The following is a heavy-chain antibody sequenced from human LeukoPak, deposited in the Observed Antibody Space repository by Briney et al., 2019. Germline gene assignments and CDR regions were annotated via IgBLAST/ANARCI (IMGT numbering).Heavy chain of an antibody. CDR1: GFTFSSYW. CDR2: IKLDGSEK. Sequence: GASLRLSCAASGFTFSSYWMSWVRQAPGKGLEWVANIKLDGSEKYYVDSVKGRFTISRDNAKNSLYLQMWSLRAEDTAMYYCARDSPHSSSFAYDYWGQGTLVTVSS. CDR3: ARDSPHSSSFAYDY. D-gene: IGHD6-13*01. J-gene: IGHJ4*02. V-gene: IGHV3-7*01.